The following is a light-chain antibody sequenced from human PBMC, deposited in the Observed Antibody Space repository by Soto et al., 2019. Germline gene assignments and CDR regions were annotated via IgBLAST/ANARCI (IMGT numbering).Light chain of an antibody. Sequence: EIVMTQSPATLSLSPVDVATLSCSASQSVSNNLAWYQQKPGQAPRLLIYGASTRATGIPARFSGSGSGTEFTLTISSLQSEDFAVYYCQQYNSWPPITFGQGTRLEIK. CDR1: QSVSNN. J-gene: IGKJ5*01. CDR2: GAS. V-gene: IGKV3-15*01. CDR3: QQYNSWPPIT.